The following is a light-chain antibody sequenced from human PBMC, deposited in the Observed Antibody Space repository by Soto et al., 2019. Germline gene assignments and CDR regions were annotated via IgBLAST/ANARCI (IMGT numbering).Light chain of an antibody. Sequence: QSALTQPASVSGSPGQSITISCTGTSGDIGSYNRVSWYQQHPGKAPKLIIYEVTDRPSGVSNRFSGSKSDNTASLTISGLQAEDAAEYYCSSYTNINTRAGVFGTGTKLTVL. V-gene: IGLV2-14*01. CDR3: SSYTNINTRAGV. CDR2: EVT. J-gene: IGLJ1*01. CDR1: SGDIGSYNR.